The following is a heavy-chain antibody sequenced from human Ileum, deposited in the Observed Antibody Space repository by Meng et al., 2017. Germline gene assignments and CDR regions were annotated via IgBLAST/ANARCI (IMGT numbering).Heavy chain of an antibody. CDR3: ARDRRDSSGWFYFDY. J-gene: IGHJ4*02. CDR2: IYYSGNT. V-gene: IGHV4-59*02. D-gene: IGHD6-19*01. CDR1: GGSVSSS. Sequence: QGQLQQWGPGLVRPSETLSLTCTVSGGSVSSSWSWIRQPPGKGLEWIGHIYYSGNTNYNPSLKSRVTISVDTSKNQFSLKLSSVTAADTAVYFCARDRRDSSGWFYFDYWAQGTLVTVSS.